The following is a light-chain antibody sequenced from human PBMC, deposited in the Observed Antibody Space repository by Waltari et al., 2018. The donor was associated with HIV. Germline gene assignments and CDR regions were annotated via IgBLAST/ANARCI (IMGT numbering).Light chain of an antibody. CDR1: SSDGGSYPL. CDR3: CSYAGSSTFVV. CDR2: EGS. V-gene: IGLV2-23*03. J-gene: IGLJ2*01. Sequence: QSALTPPASVSGSPGQSITISCPGTSSDGGSYPLVSWYQPHPGTAPKLMIYEGSKRTEGVTNRVSGAKSGNTASLTISGLQAEDEADYYCCSYAGSSTFVVFGGGTKLTVL.